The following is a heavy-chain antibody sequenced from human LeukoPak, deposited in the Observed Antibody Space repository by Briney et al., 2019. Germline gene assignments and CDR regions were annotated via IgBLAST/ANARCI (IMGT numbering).Heavy chain of an antibody. CDR2: ISSSSSTI. J-gene: IGHJ4*02. CDR1: GFTFSSYS. CDR3: ARDFRRYFDY. Sequence: GGSLRLSCAASGFTFSSYSMNWVRQAPGKGLEWVSYISSSSSTIYYADSVKGRFTISRDNAKNSLYLQMNSLRAEDTAVYYCARDFRRYFDYWGQGTLVTVSS. V-gene: IGHV3-48*01.